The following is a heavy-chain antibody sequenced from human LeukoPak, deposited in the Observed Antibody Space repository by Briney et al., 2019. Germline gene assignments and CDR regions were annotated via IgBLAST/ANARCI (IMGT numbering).Heavy chain of an antibody. CDR1: GFTFSSYW. D-gene: IGHD3-10*01. J-gene: IGHJ4*02. CDR2: VNSDGSST. Sequence: GGSLRLSCAASGFTFSSYWMHWVRQAPGKGLVWVSRVNSDGSSTNYADSVRGRFTVCRDNAKNTLYLQTNSLRAEDTAVYYCARPFGDHTGDYWGQGTLVTVSS. V-gene: IGHV3-74*01. CDR3: ARPFGDHTGDY.